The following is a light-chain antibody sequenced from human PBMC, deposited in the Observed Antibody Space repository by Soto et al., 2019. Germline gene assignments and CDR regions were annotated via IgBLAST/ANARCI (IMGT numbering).Light chain of an antibody. J-gene: IGKJ5*01. CDR3: QQYTSSLIS. V-gene: IGKV3-20*01. CDR2: GAS. CDR1: QSLSSSY. Sequence: VTKSRGTLPLYPRERAPLSCRASQSLSSSYLAWYQQKPGQAPRLLIYGASGRATGIPDRFSGSGSGTDFTLTISRLEPEDFAVYYCQQYTSSLISFGQGARLEI.